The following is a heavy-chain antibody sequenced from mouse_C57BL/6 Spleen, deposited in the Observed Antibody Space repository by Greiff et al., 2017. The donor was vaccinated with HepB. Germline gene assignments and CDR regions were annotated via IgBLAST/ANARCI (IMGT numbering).Heavy chain of an antibody. J-gene: IGHJ1*03. V-gene: IGHV1-50*01. D-gene: IGHD1-1*01. CDR3: ARWYYGSSYYWYFDV. Sequence: QVQLQQPGAELVKPGASVKLSCKASGYTFTSYWMQWVKQRPGQGLEWIGEIDPSDSYTNYNQKFKGKATLTVDTSSSTAYMQLSSLTSEDSAVYYCARWYYGSSYYWYFDVWGTGTTVTVSS. CDR2: IDPSDSYT. CDR1: GYTFTSYW.